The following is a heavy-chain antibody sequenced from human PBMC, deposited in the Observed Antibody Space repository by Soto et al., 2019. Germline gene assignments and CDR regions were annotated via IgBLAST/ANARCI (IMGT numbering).Heavy chain of an antibody. V-gene: IGHV3-30-3*01. J-gene: IGHJ6*02. CDR1: GFTFSSYA. CDR2: ISYDGSNK. Sequence: QVQLVESGGGVVQPGRPLRLSCAASGFTFSSYAMHWVRQAPGKGLEWVAVISYDGSNKYYADSVKGRFTISRDNSKNTLYLQMNSLRAEDTAVYYCARDSSSWAHYYYGMDVWGQGTTVTVSS. CDR3: ARDSSSWAHYYYGMDV. D-gene: IGHD6-13*01.